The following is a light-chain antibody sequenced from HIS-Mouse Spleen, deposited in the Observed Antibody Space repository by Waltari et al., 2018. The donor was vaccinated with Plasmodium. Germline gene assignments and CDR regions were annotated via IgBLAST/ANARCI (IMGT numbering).Light chain of an antibody. Sequence: SYELTQPLSVSVALGQTARITCGGNNIGSKNVHWYQQKPGKAPLLGIYRDSNRPSGIPWRFSGSNSGNTATLTISRAQAGDEADYYCQVWDSSTVVFGGGTKLTVL. CDR2: RDS. CDR1: NIGSKN. V-gene: IGLV3-9*01. J-gene: IGLJ2*01. CDR3: QVWDSSTVV.